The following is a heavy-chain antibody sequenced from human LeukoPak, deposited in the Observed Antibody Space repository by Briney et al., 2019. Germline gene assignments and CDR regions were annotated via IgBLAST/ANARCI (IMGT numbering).Heavy chain of an antibody. D-gene: IGHD3-3*01. J-gene: IGHJ5*02. V-gene: IGHV1-2*02. Sequence: ASVKVSCKSSGYTFTGYYMHWVRQAPGQGLGWMGWINPNSGGTNYAQKFQGRVTMTRDTSISTAYMELSRLRSDDTAVYYCARVTYCDFWSGYYSDNWFDPWGQGTLVTVSS. CDR1: GYTFTGYY. CDR3: ARVTYCDFWSGYYSDNWFDP. CDR2: INPNSGGT.